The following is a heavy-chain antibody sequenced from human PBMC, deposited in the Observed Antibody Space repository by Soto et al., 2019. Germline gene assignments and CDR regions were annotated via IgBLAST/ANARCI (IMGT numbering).Heavy chain of an antibody. J-gene: IGHJ3*02. Sequence: GESLKISCKGSGYSFTSYWIGWVRQMPGKGLEWMGIIYPRDSDTRYSPSFQGQVTISADKSISTAYLQWTGLRASDTAMYYCASRVLASIVYVFDMWAQGTMFTVS. CDR2: IYPRDSDT. D-gene: IGHD3-3*02. V-gene: IGHV5-51*01. CDR3: ASRVLASIVYVFDM. CDR1: GYSFTSYW.